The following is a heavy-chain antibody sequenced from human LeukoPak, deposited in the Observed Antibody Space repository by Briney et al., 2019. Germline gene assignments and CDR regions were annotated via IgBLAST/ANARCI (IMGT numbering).Heavy chain of an antibody. D-gene: IGHD3-22*01. CDR1: GYTFTSYY. J-gene: IGHJ4*02. V-gene: IGHV1-46*01. CDR2: INPNGGGT. Sequence: ASVRVSCKASGYTFTSYYIHWVRQAPGQGLEWMGIINPNGGGTNYAQKFQGRVTMTRDTSTSTVYMELSSLRSEDTAVYYCARVDSSGYYSFDYWGQGTPVTVSS. CDR3: ARVDSSGYYSFDY.